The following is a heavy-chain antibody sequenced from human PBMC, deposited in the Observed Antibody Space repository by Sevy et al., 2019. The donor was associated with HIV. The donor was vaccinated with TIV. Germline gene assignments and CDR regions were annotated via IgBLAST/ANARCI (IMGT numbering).Heavy chain of an antibody. CDR1: GYTFTGYY. CDR2: INPNSGGT. CDR3: ARGNCGGSCYSFDP. V-gene: IGHV1-2*02. J-gene: IGHJ5*02. Sequence: ASVKVSCKASGYTFTGYYMHWVRQAPGQGLEWMGWINPNSGGTNYAQKFQGRVTMTRDTSISTAYMELSRLRSDDTAVYYCARGNCGGSCYSFDPWGQGTLVTVSP. D-gene: IGHD2-15*01.